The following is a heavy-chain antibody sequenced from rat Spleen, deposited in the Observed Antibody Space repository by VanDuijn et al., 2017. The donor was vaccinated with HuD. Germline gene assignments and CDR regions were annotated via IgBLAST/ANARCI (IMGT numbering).Heavy chain of an antibody. CDR3: ATTPGRPFAY. CDR2: ITNTGDAT. Sequence: EVQLVESGGGLVQPGRSLRLSCVASGFTFNNYWMTWIRQAPGKGLEWIASITNTGDATFYPDSVKGRFTISRENANSTLFLQMDSLRSEATATYYCATTPGRPFAYWGQGTLVTVSS. J-gene: IGHJ3*01. CDR1: GFTFNNYW. V-gene: IGHV5-31*01. D-gene: IGHD5-1*01.